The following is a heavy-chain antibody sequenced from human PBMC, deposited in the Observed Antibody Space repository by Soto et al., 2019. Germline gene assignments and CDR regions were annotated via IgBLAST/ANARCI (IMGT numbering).Heavy chain of an antibody. D-gene: IGHD6-13*01. J-gene: IGHJ4*02. V-gene: IGHV4-31*03. CDR2: IYYSGST. Sequence: ASETLSLTCTVSGGSISSGGYYWSWIRQHPGKGLEWIGYIYYSGSTYYNPSLKSRVTISVDTSKNQFSLKLSSVTAADTAVYYCARGTQQQLVFDYWGQGTLVTVSS. CDR1: GGSISSGGYY. CDR3: ARGTQQQLVFDY.